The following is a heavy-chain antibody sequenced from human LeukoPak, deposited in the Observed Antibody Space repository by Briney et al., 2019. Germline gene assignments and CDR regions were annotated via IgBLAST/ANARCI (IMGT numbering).Heavy chain of an antibody. J-gene: IGHJ5*02. D-gene: IGHD6-13*01. CDR1: GNTFTAYY. CDR3: ARDEDQGIAAAGTVWFDP. V-gene: IGHV1-2*02. Sequence: ASVKVSCKASGNTFTAYYIHWVRQAPGQGLEWMGWINPNSGGTNYAQKFQGRVTMTRDTSISTAHMELSRLRSDDTAVYYCARDEDQGIAAAGTVWFDPWGQGTLVTVSS. CDR2: INPNSGGT.